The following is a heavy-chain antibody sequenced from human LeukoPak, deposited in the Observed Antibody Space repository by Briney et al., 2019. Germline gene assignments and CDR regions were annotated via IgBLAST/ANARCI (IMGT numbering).Heavy chain of an antibody. CDR3: AKGVVVAPDVTPFDY. Sequence: GGSLRLSCAVSGLTFNNYAMSWVRQAPGKGLEWVSGISGRGASKYYADSVRGRFTISRDNSKNTLYLQMNSLRAEDTAVYYCAKGVVVAPDVTPFDYWGQGTLVTVSS. V-gene: IGHV3-23*01. D-gene: IGHD2-2*01. J-gene: IGHJ4*02. CDR1: GLTFNNYA. CDR2: ISGRGASK.